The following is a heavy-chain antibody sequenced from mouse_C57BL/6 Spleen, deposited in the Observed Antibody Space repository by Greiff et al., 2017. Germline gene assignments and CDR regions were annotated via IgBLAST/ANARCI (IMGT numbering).Heavy chain of an antibody. CDR1: GYTFTSYW. CDR2: IYPSDSET. V-gene: IGHV1-61*01. J-gene: IGHJ2*01. CDR3: ARCEDYDVFDY. Sequence: QVQLQQPGAELVRPGSSVKLSCKASGYTFTSYWMDWVKQRPGQGLEWIGNIYPSDSETHYNQKFKDKATLTVDKSSSTAYMQLSSLTSEDSAVYYCARCEDYDVFDYWGQGTTLTVSS. D-gene: IGHD2-4*01.